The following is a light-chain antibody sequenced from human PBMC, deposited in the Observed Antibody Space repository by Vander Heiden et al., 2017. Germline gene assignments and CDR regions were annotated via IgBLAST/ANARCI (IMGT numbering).Light chain of an antibody. CDR1: AFPKKF. CDR2: EDT. Sequence: YELTQPPSVSVSPGKTARITCSGDAFPKKFGAWDQQKSGQAPVLVMFEDTKRPSGIPKRFSGSSSGTLSTLTISGAQVEDEADYYCYSTDSSGNQGVFGGGTKVTVL. V-gene: IGLV3-10*01. J-gene: IGLJ3*02. CDR3: YSTDSSGNQGV.